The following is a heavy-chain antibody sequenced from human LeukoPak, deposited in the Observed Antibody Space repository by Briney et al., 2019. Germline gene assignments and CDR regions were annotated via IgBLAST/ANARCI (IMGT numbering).Heavy chain of an antibody. CDR3: ARLSYGDYYFDY. V-gene: IGHV3-53*01. CDR1: GFTFSSYS. J-gene: IGHJ4*02. Sequence: GGSLRLSCAASGFTFSSYSMNWVRQAPGKGLEWVSLIYGGNSTYYADSVKGRFTISRDNSKNTLYLQMNSLRAEDTAVYYCARLSYGDYYFDYWGQGTLVTVSS. D-gene: IGHD4-17*01. CDR2: IYGGNST.